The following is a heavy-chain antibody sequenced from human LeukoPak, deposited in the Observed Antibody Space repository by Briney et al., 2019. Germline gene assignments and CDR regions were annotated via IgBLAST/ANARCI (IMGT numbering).Heavy chain of an antibody. CDR1: GFTFSSYS. Sequence: GGSLRLSCAASGFTFSSYSMNWVRQAPGKGLEWVSYISSSSSTIYYADSVKGRFTISRDNAKNSLYLQMNSLRAEDTAVYYCARGYSGYVGVPADYWGQGTLVTVSS. J-gene: IGHJ4*02. D-gene: IGHD5-12*01. CDR2: ISSSSSTI. V-gene: IGHV3-48*01. CDR3: ARGYSGYVGVPADY.